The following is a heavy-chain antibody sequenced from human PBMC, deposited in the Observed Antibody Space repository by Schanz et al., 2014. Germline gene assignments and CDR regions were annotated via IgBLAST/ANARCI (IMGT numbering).Heavy chain of an antibody. CDR2: ISAYNGNT. CDR3: ARAKRFGDMDV. CDR1: RYTFNTYG. J-gene: IGHJ6*02. V-gene: IGHV1-18*01. D-gene: IGHD3-10*01. Sequence: GPGVKEPGASVKVSCEASRYTFNTYGLNWVRQAPGQGLEWMGWISAYNGNTNYAQKLQGRVTMTTDTSTSTAYMELSSLRSDDTAVFYCARAKRFGDMDVWGQGTTVTVSS.